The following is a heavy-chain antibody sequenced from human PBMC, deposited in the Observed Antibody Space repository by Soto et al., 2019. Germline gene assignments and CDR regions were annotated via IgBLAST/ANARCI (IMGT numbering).Heavy chain of an antibody. J-gene: IGHJ3*01. V-gene: IGHV3-30*18. D-gene: IGHD5-18*01. CDR2: ISDDGKNK. CDR1: GFTFRTYG. Sequence: VGSLRLSCAASGFTFRTYGMHWVRQAPGKGLEWVAVISDDGKNKYNIGSVEGRFTISRDNSKNMLFLQMNGLRTEDTAVYYCAKGGGYTYGTNDVFDFLGPGTMVTVSS. CDR3: AKGGGYTYGTNDVFDF.